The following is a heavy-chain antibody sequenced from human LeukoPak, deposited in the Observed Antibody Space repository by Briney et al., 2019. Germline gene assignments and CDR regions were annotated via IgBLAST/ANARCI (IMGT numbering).Heavy chain of an antibody. CDR2: NSAYNGNT. CDR1: GYTFTSYG. D-gene: IGHD6-19*01. V-gene: IGHV1-18*01. J-gene: IGHJ4*02. Sequence: ASVKVSCKASGYTFTSYGISWVRQAPGQGLEWMGWNSAYNGNTNYAQKLQGRVTMTTDTSTSTAYMELRSLRSDDTAVYYCARGLWSEQWLATTFDYWGQGTLVTVSS. CDR3: ARGLWSEQWLATTFDY.